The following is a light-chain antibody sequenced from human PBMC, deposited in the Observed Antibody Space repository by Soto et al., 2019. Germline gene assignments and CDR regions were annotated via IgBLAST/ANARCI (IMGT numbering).Light chain of an antibody. J-gene: IGLJ3*02. CDR2: DDS. CDR3: QVWDGSSDHWV. Sequence: SYELTQPPSVSVAPGQTASLTCGGNNIGSNSVHWYQQKPGQAPVLVVYDDSVRPSGIPERFSGSNSGNTATLTISRVEAADEADYFCQVWDGSSDHWVFGGGTQLTVL. V-gene: IGLV3-21*02. CDR1: NIGSNS.